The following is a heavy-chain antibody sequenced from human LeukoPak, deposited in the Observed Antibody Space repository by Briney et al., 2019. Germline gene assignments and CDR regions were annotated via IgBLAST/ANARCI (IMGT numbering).Heavy chain of an antibody. D-gene: IGHD6-19*01. CDR1: GFTFSSYL. Sequence: GGSLRLSCAASGFTFSSYLMNWVRQAPGKGLEWVANINQDGSKKNYVDSVEGRFTISRDNAKNSLYLQMNSLRAEDTAVYYCEGAWSWGQGTLVTVSS. CDR2: INQDGSKK. J-gene: IGHJ5*02. CDR3: EGAWS. V-gene: IGHV3-7*01.